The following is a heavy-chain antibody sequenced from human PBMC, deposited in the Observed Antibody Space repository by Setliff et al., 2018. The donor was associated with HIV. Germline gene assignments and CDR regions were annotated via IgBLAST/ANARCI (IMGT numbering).Heavy chain of an antibody. J-gene: IGHJ6*03. D-gene: IGHD4-17*01. CDR3: VKGAPDYDTNPFYYYFYMHV. CDR2: ISGSSGGT. V-gene: IGHV3-23*01. CDR1: GFTFSNYA. Sequence: GESLKISCAVSGFTFSNYAMSWVRQAPGKGLEWVSLISGSSGGTYYADSVMGRFTISRDNSQNTLYLQMNGLRVEDAAVYYCVKGAPDYDTNPFYYYFYMHVWGKGTTVTVSS.